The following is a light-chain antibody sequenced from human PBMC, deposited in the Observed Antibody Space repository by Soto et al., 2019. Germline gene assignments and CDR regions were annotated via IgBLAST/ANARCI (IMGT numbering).Light chain of an antibody. J-gene: IGKJ5*01. CDR3: QQLNFFPTT. Sequence: DIEMTQSPSSLSASVGDRVTITCRASQSISSFLAWYQQKPGRAPKLLIYAASTLQSGVPSRFSGSGSGTEFTLTITSLQPEDFATYYCQQLNFFPTTFGQGTRLEIK. CDR1: QSISSF. CDR2: AAS. V-gene: IGKV1-9*01.